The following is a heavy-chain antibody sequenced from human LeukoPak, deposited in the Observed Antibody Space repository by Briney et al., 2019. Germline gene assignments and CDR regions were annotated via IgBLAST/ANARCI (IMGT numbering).Heavy chain of an antibody. J-gene: IGHJ3*02. D-gene: IGHD3-22*01. CDR1: GYSFTSYW. V-gene: IGHV5-10-1*01. Sequence: GESLKISCKGSGYSFTSYWISWVRQMPGKGLEWMGRIDPSDSYTNYSPSFQGRVTISADKSISTAYLQWSSLKASDTAMYYCARRCYYDSSGCNDAFDIWGQGTMVTVSS. CDR2: IDPSDSYT. CDR3: ARRCYYDSSGCNDAFDI.